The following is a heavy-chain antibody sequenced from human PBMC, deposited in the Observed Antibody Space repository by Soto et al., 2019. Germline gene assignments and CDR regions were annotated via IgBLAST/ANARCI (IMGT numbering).Heavy chain of an antibody. CDR1: GFTFSSYA. CDR3: AKWEQARRYYYYGMDV. CDR2: ISGSGGST. D-gene: IGHD6-6*01. Sequence: PGGSLRLSCAASGFTFSSYAMSWVRQAPGKGLEWVSAISGSGGSTYYADSVKGRFTISRDNSKNTLYLQMNSLRAEDTAVYYCAKWEQARRYYYYGMDVWGQGTTVTV. J-gene: IGHJ6*02. V-gene: IGHV3-23*01.